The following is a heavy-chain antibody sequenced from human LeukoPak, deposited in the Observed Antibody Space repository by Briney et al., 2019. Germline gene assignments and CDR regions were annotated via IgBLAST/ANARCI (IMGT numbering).Heavy chain of an antibody. D-gene: IGHD3-10*01. V-gene: IGHV1-69*08. Sequence: GASVKVSCKASGYTFTGYYMHWVRQAPGQGLEWMGRIIPILGTANYAQKFQGRVTITADKSTSTAYMELSSLRSEDTAVYYCARAPNYAERFGELGHWGQGTLVTVSS. CDR3: ARAPNYAERFGELGH. CDR2: IIPILGTA. CDR1: GYTFTGYY. J-gene: IGHJ4*02.